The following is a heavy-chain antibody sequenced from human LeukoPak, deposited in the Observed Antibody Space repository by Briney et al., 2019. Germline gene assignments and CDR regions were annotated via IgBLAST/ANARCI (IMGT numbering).Heavy chain of an antibody. CDR1: GDRVSSNSVA. CDR2: TYYRSSWYN. V-gene: IGHV6-1*01. Sequence: SQTLSLTCVISGDRVSSNSVAWNWIRQSLSGGLEWLGRTYYRSSWYNDYAVSVKSRITIKPDTSKNQFFLQLNSVTPEDTAVYYCARETSHFDHWGQGTLVTVSS. CDR3: ARETSHFDH. J-gene: IGHJ4*02.